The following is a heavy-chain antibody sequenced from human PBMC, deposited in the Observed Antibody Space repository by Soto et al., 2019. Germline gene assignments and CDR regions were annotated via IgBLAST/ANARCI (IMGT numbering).Heavy chain of an antibody. Sequence: QVQLVQSGAEVKEPRASVKVSCKASGSSFTGSSIHWVRQAPGQGLEWMGWVNGNSGATRFSQKFQGRVAMTRDTSSSTDYMELSRLTSDDTAVFFCARGRWGSGDYGGLIDYWGQGTLVTVSS. D-gene: IGHD4-17*01. CDR2: VNGNSGAT. V-gene: IGHV1-2*02. CDR3: ARGRWGSGDYGGLIDY. J-gene: IGHJ4*02. CDR1: GSSFTGSS.